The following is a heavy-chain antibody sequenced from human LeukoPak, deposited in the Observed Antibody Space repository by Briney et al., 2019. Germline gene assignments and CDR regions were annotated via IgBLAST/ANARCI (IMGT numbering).Heavy chain of an antibody. J-gene: IGHJ4*02. V-gene: IGHV1-3*01. Sequence: ASVKVSCKGSGYTFSSYAMHWVRQAPGQRLEWMGWINAGNGDTKYSQKFQGRVTITRDTSATTAYMELSSLRSEDTAVYYCARRDGYNEGGFDYWGQGTLVTVSS. CDR3: ARRDGYNEGGFDY. CDR1: GYTFSSYA. D-gene: IGHD5-24*01. CDR2: INAGNGDT.